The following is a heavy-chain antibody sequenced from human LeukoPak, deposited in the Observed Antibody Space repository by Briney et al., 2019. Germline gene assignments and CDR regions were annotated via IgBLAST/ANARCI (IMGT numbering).Heavy chain of an antibody. CDR2: ISSSGNKI. J-gene: IGHJ5*02. D-gene: IGHD2-2*01. CDR1: GFTFRSSA. V-gene: IGHV3-48*03. Sequence: PGGSLRLSCAASGFTFRSSAMNWVRQAPGKRLQWVSYISSSGNKIYYAASVKGRFTISRDNAKNSLYLQIDSLRAEDTAAYYCARGQRPQYTSTWDNWFDPWGQGTQVTVSS. CDR3: ARGQRPQYTSTWDNWFDP.